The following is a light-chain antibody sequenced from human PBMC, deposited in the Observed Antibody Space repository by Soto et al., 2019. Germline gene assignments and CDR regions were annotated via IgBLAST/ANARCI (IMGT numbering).Light chain of an antibody. Sequence: EIVMTQSPATLSVSPGERATLSCRASQSVSRTLAWYQQRPGQAPRLLIYGASTRATGIPARFSGSGSGTDFTLTISSLQPEDCAVYYCQQYNNWPPWTFGQGTKVDIK. J-gene: IGKJ1*01. CDR2: GAS. CDR3: QQYNNWPPWT. CDR1: QSVSRT. V-gene: IGKV3-15*01.